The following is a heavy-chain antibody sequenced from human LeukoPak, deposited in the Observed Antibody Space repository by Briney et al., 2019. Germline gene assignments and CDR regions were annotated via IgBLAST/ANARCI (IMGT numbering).Heavy chain of an antibody. V-gene: IGHV3-30*19. Sequence: GGSLRLSCAASGFTFSSYGMHWVRQAPGKGLEWVAVISYDGSNKYYADSVKGRFTISRDNSKNTLYLQMNSLRAEDTAVYYCARVRLYSSSSYYFDYWGQGTLVTVSS. CDR3: ARVRLYSSSSYYFDY. D-gene: IGHD6-6*01. CDR1: GFTFSSYG. J-gene: IGHJ4*02. CDR2: ISYDGSNK.